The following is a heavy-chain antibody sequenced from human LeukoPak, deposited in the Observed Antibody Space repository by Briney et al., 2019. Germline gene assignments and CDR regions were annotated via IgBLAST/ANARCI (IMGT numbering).Heavy chain of an antibody. V-gene: IGHV1-18*01. J-gene: IGHJ4*02. CDR1: GYAFTSYG. CDR3: ARVNFVDDFWSGYDGSRMDYIDY. D-gene: IGHD3-3*01. CDR2: ISAYNGNT. Sequence: VASVKVSCKASGYAFTSYGISWVRQAPGQGLEWMGWISAYNGNTNYAQKLQGRVTMTTDTSTSAAYMELRSLRSDDTAVYYCARVNFVDDFWSGYDGSRMDYIDYWGQGTLVTVSS.